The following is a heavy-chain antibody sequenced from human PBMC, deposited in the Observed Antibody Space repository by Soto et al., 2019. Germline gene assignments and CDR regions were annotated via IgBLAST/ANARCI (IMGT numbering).Heavy chain of an antibody. CDR1: GFTFSSYG. CDR2: IWYDGNNK. D-gene: IGHD3-3*01. Sequence: PGGSLRLSCAASGFTFSSYGMHWVRQAPGEGLEWVAVIWYDGNNKYYADSVKGRFTISRDNSKNTLYLQMNSLRAEDTAIYYCARVSRSGYYPKYWGQGTLVTVSS. CDR3: ARVSRSGYYPKY. V-gene: IGHV3-33*01. J-gene: IGHJ4*02.